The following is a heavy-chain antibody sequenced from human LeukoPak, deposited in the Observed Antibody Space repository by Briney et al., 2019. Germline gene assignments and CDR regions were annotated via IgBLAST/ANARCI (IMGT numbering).Heavy chain of an antibody. J-gene: IGHJ4*02. V-gene: IGHV3-53*01. CDR3: ARITTGTIDY. CDR2: IYSGGST. CDR1: GFTVSSNY. D-gene: IGHD1-1*01. Sequence: GGSLRLSCAASGFTVSSNYMTWVRQAPGKGLEWVSVIYSGGSTYYADSVKGRFTISRDNSKNTLYLQMNSLGAEDTAVYYCARITTGTIDYWGQGTLVTVSS.